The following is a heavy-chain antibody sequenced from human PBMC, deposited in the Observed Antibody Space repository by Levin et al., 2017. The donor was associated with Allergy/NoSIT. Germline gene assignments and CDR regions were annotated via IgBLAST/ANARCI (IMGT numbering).Heavy chain of an antibody. Sequence: SQTLSLTCSVSGGSISNSRSFWAWVRQPPGKGLEWIATIYYSESTYYNPSLRSRVSISVDTSKTQTSLKLTSVTAADTAVYYCATASRGPYSGMDVWGQGTAVTVSS. CDR3: ATASRGPYSGMDV. CDR1: GGSISNSRSF. J-gene: IGHJ6*02. V-gene: IGHV4-39*01. CDR2: IYYSEST. D-gene: IGHD3/OR15-3a*01.